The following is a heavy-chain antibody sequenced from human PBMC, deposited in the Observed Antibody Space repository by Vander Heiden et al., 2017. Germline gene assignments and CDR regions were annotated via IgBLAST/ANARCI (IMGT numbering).Heavy chain of an antibody. J-gene: IGHJ6*02. CDR2: ISGSGGSR. V-gene: IGHV3-23*01. D-gene: IGHD3-22*01. CDR3: AKGVIAGSDYYYYGMDV. CDR1: GFTFSTYA. Sequence: EVQLLESGGGLVQPGGSLRVSCAASGFTFSTYAMSWVRQAPGKGLQWVSVISGSGGSRYYADSVKGRFTISRDNSKNTLSLQMNSLRAEDTAVYYCAKGVIAGSDYYYYGMDVWGQGTTVTGFS.